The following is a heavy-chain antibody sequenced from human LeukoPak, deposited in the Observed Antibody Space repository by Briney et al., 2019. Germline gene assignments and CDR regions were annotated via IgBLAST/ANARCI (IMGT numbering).Heavy chain of an antibody. Sequence: SETLSLTCTVSGGSLNTPNYYWGWVRQPPGKGREWIVNIFYRGGTYDSPASKSRVTISLNMNRNEFWLKLNSVPAAVTAVYYCAKSNGYGLIDIWGQGTMVTVSS. CDR2: IFYRGGT. V-gene: IGHV4-39*07. D-gene: IGHD3-10*01. J-gene: IGHJ3*02. CDR3: AKSNGYGLIDI. CDR1: GGSLNTPNYY.